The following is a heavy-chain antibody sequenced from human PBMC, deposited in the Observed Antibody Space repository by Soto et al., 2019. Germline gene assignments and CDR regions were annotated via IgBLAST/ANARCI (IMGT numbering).Heavy chain of an antibody. V-gene: IGHV4-39*01. CDR3: ARLDYLGYDFWSGYYLGGYYFDY. Sequence: SETLSLTCTVSGGSISSSSYYWGWIRQPPGKGLEWIGSIYYSGSTYYNPSLKSRVTISVDTSKNQFSLKLSSVTAADTAVYYCARLDYLGYDFWSGYYLGGYYFDYWGQGTLVTVSS. CDR2: IYYSGST. CDR1: GGSISSSSYY. D-gene: IGHD3-3*01. J-gene: IGHJ4*02.